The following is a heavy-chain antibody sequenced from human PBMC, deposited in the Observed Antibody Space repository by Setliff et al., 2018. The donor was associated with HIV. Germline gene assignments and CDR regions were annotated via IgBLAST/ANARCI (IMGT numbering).Heavy chain of an antibody. J-gene: IGHJ6*03. V-gene: IGHV4-31*03. CDR1: GASVSSGGYY. Sequence: PSETLSLTCTVSGASVSSGGYYWSWVRQHPGKGPEWIAHIYHNGNTYYNPSLKSRLTMSIDTSKNQFSLGLSSVTAADTAVYYCAGDNYYVSRSFYNQYYMDVWGKGTTVTVSS. D-gene: IGHD3-10*01. CDR2: IYHNGNT. CDR3: AGDNYYVSRSFYNQYYMDV.